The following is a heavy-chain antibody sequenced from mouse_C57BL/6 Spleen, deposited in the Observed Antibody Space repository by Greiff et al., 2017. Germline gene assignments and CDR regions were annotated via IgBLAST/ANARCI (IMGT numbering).Heavy chain of an antibody. J-gene: IGHJ3*01. D-gene: IGHD3-2*02. CDR2: ISAGGSYT. CDR1: GFTFSSYA. CDR3: ARETAQAPFAY. Sequence: DVKLVESGGGLVKPGGSLKLSCAASGFTFSSYAMSWVRQTPEKRLEWVATISAGGSYTYYPDNVKGRFTISRDNAKNNLYLQMSHLKSEDTAMYYYARETAQAPFAYWGQGTLVTVSA. V-gene: IGHV5-4*01.